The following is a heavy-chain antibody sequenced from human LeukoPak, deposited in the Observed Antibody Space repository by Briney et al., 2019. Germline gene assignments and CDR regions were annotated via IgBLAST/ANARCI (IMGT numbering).Heavy chain of an antibody. CDR3: ARDSNVLLWFGEFSPDAFDI. Sequence: ASVKVSCKASRYTFTGYYMHWVRQAPGQGLEWMGWINPNSGGTNYAQKFQGRVTKTRDTSISTAYMELSRLRSDDTAVYYCARDSNVLLWFGEFSPDAFDIWGQGTMVTVSS. V-gene: IGHV1-2*02. CDR1: RYTFTGYY. J-gene: IGHJ3*02. D-gene: IGHD3-10*01. CDR2: INPNSGGT.